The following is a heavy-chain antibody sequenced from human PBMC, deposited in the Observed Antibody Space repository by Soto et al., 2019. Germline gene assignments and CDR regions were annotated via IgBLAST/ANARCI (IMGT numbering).Heavy chain of an antibody. J-gene: IGHJ4*01. CDR1: GGSICSYY. V-gene: IGHV4-59*07. Sequence: TDTSSLMRRVYGGSICSYYWIWIRQPPGKGLEWIGHIYYSGSTNYNPSLKSRVTISVDTSKNQFSLKLSSVTAADTAVYYCARGVHVDYYYFGYRGHGPPVPV. D-gene: IGHD5-12*01. CDR2: IYYSGST. CDR3: ARGVHVDYYYFGY.